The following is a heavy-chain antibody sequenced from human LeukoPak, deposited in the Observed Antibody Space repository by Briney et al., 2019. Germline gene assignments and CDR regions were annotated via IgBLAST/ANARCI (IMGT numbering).Heavy chain of an antibody. CDR2: IGTNEGDT. V-gene: IGHV3-64D*06. CDR1: EFTFSNYA. Sequence: PGGSLRLSCSASEFTFSNYAMYWVRQAPGKGLQYVSVIGTNEGDTYYADSVKGRFTISRDNSKNTLYLQMSSLRPEDTAVYYCVQTTVEKWGQGTLVTVAS. D-gene: IGHD4-11*01. CDR3: VQTTVEK. J-gene: IGHJ4*02.